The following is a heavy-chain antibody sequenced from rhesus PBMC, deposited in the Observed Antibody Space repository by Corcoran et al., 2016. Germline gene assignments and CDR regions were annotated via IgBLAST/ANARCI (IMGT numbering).Heavy chain of an antibody. J-gene: IGHJ2*01. CDR3: ARSSSWFNWYFDL. D-gene: IGHD6-13*01. Sequence: QVQLQESGPGLVKPSEPLSLTCAVSGGSISSNYWSWIRQPPGKGLEWLGSISGRGGSTDYNPSRKSLVTIATDTSKNHGARKRSSGTAADTAVYYCARSSSWFNWYFDLWGPGTPITISS. CDR2: ISGRGGST. V-gene: IGHV4-160*01. CDR1: GGSISSNY.